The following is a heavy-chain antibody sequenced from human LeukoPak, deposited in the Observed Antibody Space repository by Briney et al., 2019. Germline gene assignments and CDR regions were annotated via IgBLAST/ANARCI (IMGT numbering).Heavy chain of an antibody. CDR1: DGSISSGAYS. D-gene: IGHD1-14*01. CDR3: ARGEPSTLLNNDYYFMDV. V-gene: IGHV4-30-2*01. Sequence: ASETLSLTCTVSDGSISSGAYSWNWIRQPPGRGLEWVGYIYHSGSPYYNPSLKSRVTISVDWSKNQFSLSLSSVTAADTAVYYCARGEPSTLLNNDYYFMDVWGKGTTVTVSS. CDR2: IYHSGSP. J-gene: IGHJ6*03.